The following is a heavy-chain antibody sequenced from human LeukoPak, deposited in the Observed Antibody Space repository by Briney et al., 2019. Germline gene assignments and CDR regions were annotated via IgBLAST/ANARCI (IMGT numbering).Heavy chain of an antibody. V-gene: IGHV3-9*01. CDR3: ARDSSGWYHWFDP. J-gene: IGHJ5*02. CDR2: ITWNSGSI. CDR1: GFTFDDYA. Sequence: QSGGSLRLSCEASGFTFDDYAMHWVRQAPGKGLEWVSGITWNSGSIDYADSVKGRFTISRDNAKNSLYLQMNSLRAEDTAVYYCARDSSGWYHWFDPWGQGTLVTVSS. D-gene: IGHD6-19*01.